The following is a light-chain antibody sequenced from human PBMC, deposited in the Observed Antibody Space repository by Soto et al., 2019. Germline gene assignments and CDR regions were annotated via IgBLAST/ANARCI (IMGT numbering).Light chain of an antibody. Sequence: QSVLTQSPSASASLGASVKLTCTLSSGHSSYAIAWHQQQPEKGPRYLMKLNSDGSHSKGDGIPDRFSGSSSGAERYLTISSLQSADEADYHCQTWGTGIQVFGTGTKVTVL. V-gene: IGLV4-69*01. CDR1: SGHSSYA. CDR2: LNSDGSH. CDR3: QTWGTGIQV. J-gene: IGLJ1*01.